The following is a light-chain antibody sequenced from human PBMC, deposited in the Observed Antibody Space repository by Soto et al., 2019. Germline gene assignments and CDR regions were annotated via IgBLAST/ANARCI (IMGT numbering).Light chain of an antibody. J-gene: IGKJ5*01. V-gene: IGKV3-11*01. Sequence: EIVLTQSPATLSLSPGERATLSCRASQSVTTYLAWYQQKSGQAPRLLIYDASNRAPGIPARFSGSGSGTDFTLTISSLEPEDFAVYSCQQRSNWPVTFGQGTRLEIK. CDR2: DAS. CDR1: QSVTTY. CDR3: QQRSNWPVT.